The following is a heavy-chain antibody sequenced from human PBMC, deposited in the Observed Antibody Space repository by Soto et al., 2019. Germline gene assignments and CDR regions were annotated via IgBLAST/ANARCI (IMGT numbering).Heavy chain of an antibody. CDR2: ISSSSSYI. D-gene: IGHD3-22*01. V-gene: IGHV3-21*01. J-gene: IGHJ4*02. CDR3: ARIPRGRYYDSSGYYHGGDY. CDR1: GFTFSSYS. Sequence: GGSLRLSCAASGFTFSSYSMNWVRQAPGKGLEWVSSISSSSSYIYYADSVEGRFTISRDNAKNSLYLQMNSLRAEDTAVYYCARIPRGRYYDSSGYYHGGDYWGQGTLVTVSS.